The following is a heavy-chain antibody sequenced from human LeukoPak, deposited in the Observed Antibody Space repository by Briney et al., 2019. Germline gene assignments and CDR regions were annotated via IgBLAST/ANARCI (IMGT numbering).Heavy chain of an antibody. V-gene: IGHV3-23*01. CDR3: AKWGDYDVLTGYYVSDY. D-gene: IGHD3-9*01. CDR2: ITGSGGNT. CDR1: GFTFSNYA. J-gene: IGHJ4*02. Sequence: GGSLRLSCVASGFTFSNYAMSWVRQAPGKGLEWVSAITGSGGNTYYADSVKGRFTISRDNSKNTVFLQMNSLRAEDTAVYYRAKWGDYDVLTGYYVSDYWGQGTLVTVSS.